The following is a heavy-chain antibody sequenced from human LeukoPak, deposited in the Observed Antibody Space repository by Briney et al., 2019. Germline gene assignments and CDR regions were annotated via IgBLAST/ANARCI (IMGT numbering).Heavy chain of an antibody. J-gene: IGHJ6*02. D-gene: IGHD4-17*01. Sequence: SETLSLTCTVSGGSISSYYWSWIRQPPGQGLEWIGYIYYSGSTNYNPSLKSRVTISVDTSKNQFSLKLSSVTAADTAVYYCARHGSDYGDYWGPYYGMDVWGQGTTVTVSS. CDR2: IYYSGST. CDR3: ARHGSDYGDYWGPYYGMDV. V-gene: IGHV4-59*08. CDR1: GGSISSYY.